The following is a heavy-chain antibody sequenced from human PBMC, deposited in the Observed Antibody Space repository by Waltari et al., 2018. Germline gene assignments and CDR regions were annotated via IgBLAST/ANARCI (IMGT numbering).Heavy chain of an antibody. CDR2: SNWSGART. D-gene: IGHD6-19*01. CDR1: GLTFNDYG. CDR3: VREVFGSGWRESYFFDY. V-gene: IGHV3-20*04. J-gene: IGHJ4*02. Sequence: EVQLVECGGGMVRPGGSVRLACAASGLTFNDYGMRWVRQVPGKWLELVSGSNWSGARTSYADSVMGRFTVSRDNAMNSLYLEMSSLRAEDTALYYCVREVFGSGWRESYFFDYWGQGTLVTVSS.